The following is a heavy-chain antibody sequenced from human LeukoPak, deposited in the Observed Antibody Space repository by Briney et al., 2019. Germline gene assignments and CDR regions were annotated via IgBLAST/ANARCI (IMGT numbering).Heavy chain of an antibody. V-gene: IGHV5-51*01. CDR3: ACRMFASNWFQP. D-gene: IGHD3-10*02. Sequence: GDSLKISCQGSGYSFIDYWIGWVRQMPGKGLEWMAVIYPGDSRTRYNPSFQGQVTISAVKSINTAYLEWNSLRASDTALYYCACRMFASNWFQPWGQGTLVTVSS. CDR2: IYPGDSRT. CDR1: GYSFIDYW. J-gene: IGHJ5*02.